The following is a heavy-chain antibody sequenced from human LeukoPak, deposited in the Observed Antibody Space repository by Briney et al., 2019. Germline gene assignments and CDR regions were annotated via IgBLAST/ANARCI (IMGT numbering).Heavy chain of an antibody. CDR3: AKRSAAGTVGYFDY. D-gene: IGHD6-13*01. V-gene: IGHV3-9*01. Sequence: SLRLSCGASGFTFDDYAMHWVRQAPGKGLEWVSGISWNSGTMYYADSVKGRFTISRDDAKNSLYLQMNSLRAEDTALYYCAKRSAAGTVGYFDYWGQGTLVTVSS. J-gene: IGHJ4*02. CDR2: ISWNSGTM. CDR1: GFTFDDYA.